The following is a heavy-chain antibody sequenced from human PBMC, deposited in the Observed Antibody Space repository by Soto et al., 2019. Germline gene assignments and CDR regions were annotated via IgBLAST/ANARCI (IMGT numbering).Heavy chain of an antibody. Sequence: SQTLSLTCAISGDTVSRYSAAWNWIRQSPSRGLEWLGRTFYKSKWYNEYAVSVKSRISISPDTSKNQFSLLLSSVTPEDTAVYYCTRGKLSYYAVDVWGQGTTVTVSS. J-gene: IGHJ6*02. CDR1: GDTVSRYSAA. CDR3: TRGKLSYYAVDV. CDR2: TFYKSKWYN. V-gene: IGHV6-1*01. D-gene: IGHD1-7*01.